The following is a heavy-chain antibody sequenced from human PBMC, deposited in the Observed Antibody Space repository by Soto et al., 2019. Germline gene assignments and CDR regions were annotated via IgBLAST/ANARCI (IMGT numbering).Heavy chain of an antibody. CDR3: ARFRGAIYNYYYGMDV. Sequence: GGSLRLSCAASGFPVSSNYMSWVRQAPGKGLEWVSVIYSGGSTYYADSVKGRFTISRDNSKNTLYLQMNSLRAEDTAVYYCARFRGAIYNYYYGMDVWGQGTTVTVSS. D-gene: IGHD2-2*01. CDR2: IYSGGST. J-gene: IGHJ6*02. V-gene: IGHV3-53*01. CDR1: GFPVSSNY.